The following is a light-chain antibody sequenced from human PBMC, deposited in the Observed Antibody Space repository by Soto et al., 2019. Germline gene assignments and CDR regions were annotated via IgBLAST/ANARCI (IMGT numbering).Light chain of an antibody. CDR2: AAT. CDR3: QHYQRYPPS. J-gene: IGKJ4*01. V-gene: IGKV1-16*01. CDR1: QDINTY. Sequence: DIQMTQSPSSLSASVGDRVTIICRASQDINTYLAWFQQKPGKAPKSLIYAATSSQSGVSARFSGSGSRTDFSLTISSLQPEDIATYYCQHYQRYPPSFGGGTKLEIK.